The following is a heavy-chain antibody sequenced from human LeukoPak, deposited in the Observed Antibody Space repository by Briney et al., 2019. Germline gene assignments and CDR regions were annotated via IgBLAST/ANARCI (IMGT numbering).Heavy chain of an antibody. CDR2: INYDGHT. J-gene: IGHJ6*02. Sequence: SETLSLTCAVHGGSLSGNYWNWIRQTPGKGPEWLGDINYDGHTNYNPSLESRLTISVDSSKNQFTLTLRSVTAADAAVYYCAVLMRHYGIDVWGQGTTVTVSS. CDR1: GGSLSGNY. CDR3: AVLMRHYGIDV. D-gene: IGHD3-9*01. V-gene: IGHV4-34*01.